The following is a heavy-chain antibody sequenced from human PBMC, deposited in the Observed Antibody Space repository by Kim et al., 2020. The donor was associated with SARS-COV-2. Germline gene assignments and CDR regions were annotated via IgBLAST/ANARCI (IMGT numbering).Heavy chain of an antibody. D-gene: IGHD3-3*01. J-gene: IGHJ4*02. Sequence: TNYADSVKGRFTIYRDNAKNTRYLQMNSLRVEDTAVYYGVVFRIPITEGSRWGQGTLVTVSS. V-gene: IGHV3-74*01. CDR2: T. CDR3: VVFRIPITEGSR.